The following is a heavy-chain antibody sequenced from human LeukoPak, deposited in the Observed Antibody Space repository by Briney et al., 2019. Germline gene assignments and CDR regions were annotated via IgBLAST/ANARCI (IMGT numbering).Heavy chain of an antibody. CDR3: ARCWDMRPEWLPYYYYYGMDV. D-gene: IGHD3-3*01. CDR1: GFTFTSSA. V-gene: IGHV1-58*01. Sequence: ASVKVSCKASGFTFTSSAVQWVRQARGQRLEWIGWIVVGRGNTNYAQKFQERVTITMDMSTSTAYMELSSLRSEDTAVYYCARCWDMRPEWLPYYYYYGMDVWGQGTTVTVSS. CDR2: IVVGRGNT. J-gene: IGHJ6*02.